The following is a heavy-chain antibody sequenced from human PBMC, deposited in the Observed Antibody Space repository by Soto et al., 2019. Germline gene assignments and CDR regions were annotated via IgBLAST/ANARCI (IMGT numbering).Heavy chain of an antibody. CDR1: GGSFSSYY. CDR2: INHSGNA. D-gene: IGHD6-19*01. V-gene: IGHV4-34*01. J-gene: IGHJ3*01. CDR3: VCTGWYAFAV. Sequence: SETLSLTCAVYGGSFSSYYWTWIRQPPGKGLEWIGEINHSGNANYNPSLKSRVTISVDTSKNQFSLVVNSLTAADTALYYCVCTGWYAFAVWGQGTMVTVSS.